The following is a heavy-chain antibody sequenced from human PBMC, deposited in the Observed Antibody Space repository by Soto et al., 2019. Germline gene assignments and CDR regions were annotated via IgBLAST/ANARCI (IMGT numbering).Heavy chain of an antibody. D-gene: IGHD5-12*01. CDR2: IYWDDDN. J-gene: IGHJ4*02. V-gene: IGHV2-5*02. Sequence: QITVKESGLTLVKPTETLTLTCTFSGFSLSSIGMGVGCIRQPPGKPLEWLALIYWDDDNRYSPSLSSRLSITKAPSNNEVDLTMTNMAPVDTATYYCARITRGVYDSGRLWEKFDYWGQGTLVTVSS. CDR1: GFSLSSIGMG. CDR3: ARITRGVYDSGRLWEKFDY.